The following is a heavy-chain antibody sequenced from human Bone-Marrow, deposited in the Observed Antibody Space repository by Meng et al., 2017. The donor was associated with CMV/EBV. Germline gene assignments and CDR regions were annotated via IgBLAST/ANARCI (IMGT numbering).Heavy chain of an antibody. V-gene: IGHV4-34*01. D-gene: IGHD4-11*01. CDR1: GGSFSGYY. J-gene: IGHJ5*02. CDR2: INHSGST. CDR3: ALTTDNWFDP. Sequence: SETLSLTCAVYGGSFSGYYWSWIRQPPGKGLEWIGEINHSGSTNYNPSLKSRVTISVDTSKNQFSLKVNSLTAADTAVYYCALTTDNWFDPWGHGTLVTVSS.